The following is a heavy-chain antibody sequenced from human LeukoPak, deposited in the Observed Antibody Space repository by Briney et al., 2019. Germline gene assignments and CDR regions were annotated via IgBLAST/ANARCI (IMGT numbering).Heavy chain of an antibody. V-gene: IGHV4-31*03. CDR2: IYYSGST. CDR3: ARRRGNYGDANWFDP. D-gene: IGHD4-17*01. Sequence: SETLSLTCTVSGSSISSGGYYWSWIRQHPGKGLEWIGYIYYSGSTYYNPSLKSRVTISVDTSKNQFSLKLSSVTAADTAVYYCARRRGNYGDANWFDPWGQGTLVTVSS. J-gene: IGHJ5*02. CDR1: GSSISSGGYY.